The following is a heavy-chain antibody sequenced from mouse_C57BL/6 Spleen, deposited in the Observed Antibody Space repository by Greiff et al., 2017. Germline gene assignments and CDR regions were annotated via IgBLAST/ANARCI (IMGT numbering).Heavy chain of an antibody. CDR1: GFSLTSYG. J-gene: IGHJ1*03. CDR2: IWSGGST. Sequence: VQLKESGPGLVQPSQSLSITCTVSGFSLTSYGVHWVRQSPGKGLEWLGVIWSGGSTDYNAAFISRLSISKYNSKSQVFFKMNSLQADDTAIYYCARKRNGYDWYFDVWGTGTTVTVSS. CDR3: ARKRNGYDWYFDV. V-gene: IGHV2-2*01. D-gene: IGHD2-2*01.